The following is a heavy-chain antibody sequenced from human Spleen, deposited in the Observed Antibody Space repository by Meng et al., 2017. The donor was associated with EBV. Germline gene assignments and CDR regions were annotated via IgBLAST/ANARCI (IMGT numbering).Heavy chain of an antibody. CDR1: GYSFTNYW. D-gene: IGHD3-10*01. V-gene: IGHV5-51*01. CDR3: VRLGASGEVGVYFDL. CDR2: IYPCDSDT. J-gene: IGHJ4*02. Sequence: VQLVQSGAEVKKAGESLKISCKGSGYSFTNYWIGWVRQMPGKGLECMGIIYPCDSDTRYNPSFQGQVIISADKSINTAYLQWSSLKASDIAIYYCVRLGASGEVGVYFDLWGQGSLVTVSS.